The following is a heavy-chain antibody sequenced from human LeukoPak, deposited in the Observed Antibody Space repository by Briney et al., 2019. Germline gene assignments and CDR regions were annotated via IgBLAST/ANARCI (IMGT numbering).Heavy chain of an antibody. V-gene: IGHV3-49*04. D-gene: IGHD3-22*01. J-gene: IGHJ5*02. Sequence: GRSLRLSCTTSGFTFGDYAMTWVRQAPGKGLEWVGFIRTKPYGDTTEYAASAKDRFIISRDDSKSVAYLQMNSLTIEDTAVYYCGRGRDSSPWGQGTLVIVSS. CDR1: GFTFGDYA. CDR2: IRTKPYGDTT. CDR3: GRGRDSSP.